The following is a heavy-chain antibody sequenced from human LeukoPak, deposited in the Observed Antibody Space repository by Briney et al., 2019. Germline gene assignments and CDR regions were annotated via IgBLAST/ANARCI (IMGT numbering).Heavy chain of an antibody. CDR1: GFTFSSYS. D-gene: IGHD1/OR15-1a*01. CDR2: ISYDGSNK. V-gene: IGHV3-30*03. J-gene: IGHJ4*02. CDR3: ARRLGQRVDYFDY. Sequence: GGSLRLSCAASGFTFSSYSMNWVRQAPGKGLEWVAVISYDGSNKYYADSVKGRFTISRDNSKNTLYLQMNSLRAEDTAVYYCARRLGQRVDYFDYWGQGTLVTVSS.